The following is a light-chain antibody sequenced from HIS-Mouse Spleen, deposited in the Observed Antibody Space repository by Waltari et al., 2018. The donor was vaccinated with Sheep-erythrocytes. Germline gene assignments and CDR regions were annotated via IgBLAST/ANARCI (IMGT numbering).Light chain of an antibody. CDR3: SSYTSSNWV. CDR1: SSDVGGYNY. V-gene: IGLV2-14*03. J-gene: IGLJ3*02. Sequence: QSALTQPASVSGSPGQSITISCTGTSSDVGGYNYVSWYQQHPGKAPKLMIYDVSNRPSGVSNRFSGSKSGNTASLNISGLQAEDEADYYCSSYTSSNWVFGGGTKLTVL. CDR2: DVS.